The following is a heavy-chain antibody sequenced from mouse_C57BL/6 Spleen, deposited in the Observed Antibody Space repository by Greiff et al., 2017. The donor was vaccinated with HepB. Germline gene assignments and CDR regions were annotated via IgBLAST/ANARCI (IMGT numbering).Heavy chain of an antibody. V-gene: IGHV1-26*01. CDR3: ARRGDDYDDWFAY. CDR2: INPNNGGT. CDR1: GYTFTDYY. Sequence: VQLQQSGPELVKPGASVKISCKASGYTFTDYYMNWVKQSHGKSLEWIGDINPNNGGTSYNQKFKGKATLTVDKSSSTAYMELRSLTSEDSAVYYCARRGDDYDDWFAYWGQGTLVTVSA. J-gene: IGHJ3*01. D-gene: IGHD2-4*01.